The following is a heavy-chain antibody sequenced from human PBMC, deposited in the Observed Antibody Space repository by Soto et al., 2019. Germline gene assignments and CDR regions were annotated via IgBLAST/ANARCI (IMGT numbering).Heavy chain of an antibody. Sequence: SETLSLTCTVSGGSISSGGYYWSWIRQHPGKGLEWIGYIYYSGSTYYNPSLKSRVTISVDTSKNQFSLKLSSVTPADTAVYYCARNLEGSAAAGPTAIDYWGQGTLVAVS. J-gene: IGHJ4*02. CDR1: GGSISSGGYY. V-gene: IGHV4-31*03. CDR2: IYYSGST. D-gene: IGHD6-13*01. CDR3: ARNLEGSAAAGPTAIDY.